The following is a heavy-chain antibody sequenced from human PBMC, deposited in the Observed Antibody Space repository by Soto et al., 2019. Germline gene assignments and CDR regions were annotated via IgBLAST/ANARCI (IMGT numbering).Heavy chain of an antibody. CDR2: ISSSSLYI. J-gene: IGHJ3*01. D-gene: IGHD3-16*02. CDR1: GFTFSTYS. CDR3: ARARVITFGGIIAPTDAFDL. Sequence: EVQLVESGGGLVKPGGSLRVSCTASGFTFSTYSMNWVRQVPGKGLEWVSSISSSSLYIYYADSVEGRFTISRDNAKNSLYLQMNSLKGEDTAVYYCARARVITFGGIIAPTDAFDLWGQGTMVTVSS. V-gene: IGHV3-21*01.